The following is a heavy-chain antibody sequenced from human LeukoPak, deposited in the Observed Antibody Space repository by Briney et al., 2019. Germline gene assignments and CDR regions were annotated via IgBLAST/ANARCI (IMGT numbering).Heavy chain of an antibody. CDR3: ASGSFCSGILEY. CDR1: GFTFSSYM. CDR2: IKPDGGEK. D-gene: IGHD3-3*01. Sequence: GGSLRLSCAASGFTFSSYMMTWVRQAPGKGLEWVANIKPDGGEKFYVDSVRGRFTISRDNAKNSLYLQMNSLRAEDTAVYYCASGSFCSGILEYWGQGTLVIVSS. J-gene: IGHJ4*02. V-gene: IGHV3-7*01.